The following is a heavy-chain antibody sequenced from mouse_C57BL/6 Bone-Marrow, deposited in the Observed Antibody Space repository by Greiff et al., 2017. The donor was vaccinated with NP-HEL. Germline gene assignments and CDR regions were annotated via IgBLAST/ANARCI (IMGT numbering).Heavy chain of an antibody. V-gene: IGHV3-8*01. D-gene: IGHD2-2*01. Sequence: EVQLQQSGPGLAKPSQTLSLTCSVTGYSITSDYWNWIRKFPGNKLEYMGYISYSGSTYYNPSLKSRISITRDTSKNQYYLQLNSVTTEDTATYDCARSPLWLRRNYYAMDYWGQGTSVTVSS. CDR2: ISYSGST. J-gene: IGHJ4*01. CDR1: GYSITSDY. CDR3: ARSPLWLRRNYYAMDY.